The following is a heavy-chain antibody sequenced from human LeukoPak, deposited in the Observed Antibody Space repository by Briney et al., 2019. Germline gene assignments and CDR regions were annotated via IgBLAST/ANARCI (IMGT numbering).Heavy chain of an antibody. D-gene: IGHD6-19*01. CDR1: GITSINYS. CDR2: ITGSGTFT. CDR3: AKRSAESSGYFDS. V-gene: IGHV3-23*01. Sequence: GGSLRLSCAASGITSINYSMTWVRQAPGKGPEWVSAITGSGTFTDYADSVRGRFTISRDNSKNTLYLQMNSLRAEDTAIYYCAKRSAESSGYFDSWGQGTLVTVSS. J-gene: IGHJ4*02.